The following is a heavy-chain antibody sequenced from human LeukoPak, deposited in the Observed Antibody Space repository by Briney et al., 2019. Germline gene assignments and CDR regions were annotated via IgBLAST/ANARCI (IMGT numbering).Heavy chain of an antibody. D-gene: IGHD6-19*01. Sequence: GGSLRLSCAASGFTVSSNYMSWVRQAPGKGLEWVSVIYSGGNTYYADSVKGRFTISRDNVKNTLYLQMNSLRAEDTAVYYCARAYNSGWAPDYWGQGTLVTVSS. J-gene: IGHJ4*02. CDR3: ARAYNSGWAPDY. CDR2: IYSGGNT. CDR1: GFTVSSNY. V-gene: IGHV3-53*01.